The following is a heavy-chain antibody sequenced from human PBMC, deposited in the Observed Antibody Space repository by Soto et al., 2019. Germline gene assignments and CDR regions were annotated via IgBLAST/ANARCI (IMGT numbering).Heavy chain of an antibody. CDR1: VFTFSSYG. J-gene: IGHJ6*02. D-gene: IGHD5-12*01. CDR2: ISYDGSNT. CDR3: AKDRISGYEYSYYYFYGLAV. Sequence: PWGSLRLSCSASVFTFSSYGMHWFRQAPGKGLEWVALISYDGSNTDYADSVKGRITLSRDNSKGTLSLQMNSLRVEDTAVYYCAKDRISGYEYSYYYFYGLAVWGQGTTVTVSS. V-gene: IGHV3-30*18.